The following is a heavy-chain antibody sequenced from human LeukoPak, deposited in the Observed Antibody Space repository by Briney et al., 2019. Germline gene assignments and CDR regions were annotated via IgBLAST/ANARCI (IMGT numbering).Heavy chain of an antibody. CDR1: GYSFTSYW. CDR3: ARRRDLYSGSYYPFDY. Sequence: GESLKISCKVSGYSFTSYWIGWVRQMPGKGLEWMGIIYPGDSDTRYSPSFQGQVTISADKSIRTAYLQWSTLKASDTAMYYCARRRDLYSGSYYPFDYWGQGTLVTVSS. CDR2: IYPGDSDT. V-gene: IGHV5-51*01. J-gene: IGHJ4*02. D-gene: IGHD1-26*01.